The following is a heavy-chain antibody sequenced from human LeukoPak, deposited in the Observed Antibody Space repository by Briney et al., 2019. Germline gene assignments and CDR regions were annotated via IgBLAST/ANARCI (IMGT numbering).Heavy chain of an antibody. CDR1: GGSFSGYH. CDR3: ARASPNYDVMTGYFDY. CDR2: IDYGGRA. Sequence: SETLPLTCTVSGGSFSGYHWNWIRQPPGKGLEWIGEIDYGGRAHYSPSLKSRLTVSLETSKNHFSLNMRSVTAADTAVYYCARASPNYDVMTGYFDYWGQGTLVTVSS. V-gene: IGHV4-59*08. D-gene: IGHD3-9*01. J-gene: IGHJ4*02.